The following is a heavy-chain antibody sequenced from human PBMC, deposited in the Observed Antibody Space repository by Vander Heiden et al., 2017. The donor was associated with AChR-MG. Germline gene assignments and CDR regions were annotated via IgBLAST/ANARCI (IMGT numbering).Heavy chain of an antibody. J-gene: IGHJ4*02. V-gene: IGHV3-30*18. CDR1: GFTFSSYG. Sequence: QVQLVESGGGVVQPGRSLRLSCAASGFTFSSYGMHWVRQAPGKGLEWVAVISYDGSNKYYADSVKGRFTISRDNSKNTLYLQMNSLRAEDTAVYYCAKDPGQQLDYFDYWGQGTLVTVSS. CDR2: ISYDGSNK. D-gene: IGHD6-13*01. CDR3: AKDPGQQLDYFDY.